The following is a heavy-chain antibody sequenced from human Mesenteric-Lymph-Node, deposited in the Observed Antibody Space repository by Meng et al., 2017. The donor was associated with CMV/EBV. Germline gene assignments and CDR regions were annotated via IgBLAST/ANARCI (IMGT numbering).Heavy chain of an antibody. J-gene: IGHJ4*02. CDR1: GFPFSDYY. CDR2: ISSSGSTI. CDR3: ARPPLGVQIWLFLEL. Sequence: GGSLRLSCAASGFPFSDYYMNWVRQAPGKGLEWVSYISSSGSTIYYADSVKGRFTISRDNSKNTLYLQMTSLRADDTAVYYCARPPLGVQIWLFLELWGQGTVVTVSS. D-gene: IGHD5-18*01. V-gene: IGHV3-11*01.